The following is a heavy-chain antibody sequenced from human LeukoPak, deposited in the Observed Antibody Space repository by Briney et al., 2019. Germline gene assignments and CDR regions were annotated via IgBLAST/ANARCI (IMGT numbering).Heavy chain of an antibody. J-gene: IGHJ4*02. D-gene: IGHD1-7*01. CDR2: INPNSGGT. CDR3: AREFDITGTTSSL. Sequence: GASVKVSCKASGYTFTGYYMHWVRQAPGQGLEWMGRINPNSGGTNYAQKFQGRVTMTRDTSISTAYMELSRLRSEDTAVYYCAREFDITGTTSSLWGQGTLVTVSS. V-gene: IGHV1-2*06. CDR1: GYTFTGYY.